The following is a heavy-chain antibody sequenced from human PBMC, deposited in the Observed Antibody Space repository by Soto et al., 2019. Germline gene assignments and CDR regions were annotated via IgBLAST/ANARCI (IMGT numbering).Heavy chain of an antibody. CDR1: GYTFTSYG. CDR2: ISVYNDNT. V-gene: IGHV1-18*01. D-gene: IGHD3-9*01. J-gene: IGHJ1*01. Sequence: QVQLVQSGSEIKKPGASVKVSCKAFGYTFTSYGIGWVRQAPGQGLEWMGWISVYNDNTNYAQKFQGGVTMTTETSSSTAYMELRSLKSDDPAVYYCARIGFDGHWGQGTLVTVSS. CDR3: ARIGFDGH.